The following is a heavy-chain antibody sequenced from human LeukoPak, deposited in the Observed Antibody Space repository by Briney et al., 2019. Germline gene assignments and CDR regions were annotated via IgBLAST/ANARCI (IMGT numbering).Heavy chain of an antibody. V-gene: IGHV4-34*01. CDR1: GGSFSGYY. Sequence: PSETLSLTCAVYGGSFSGYYWSWIRQPPGKGLEWIGEINHSGSTNYNPSLKSRVTISVGTSKNQFSLKLSSVTAADTAVYYCARAARRFGELLFDYWGQGTLVTVSS. D-gene: IGHD3-10*01. CDR2: INHSGST. J-gene: IGHJ4*02. CDR3: ARAARRFGELLFDY.